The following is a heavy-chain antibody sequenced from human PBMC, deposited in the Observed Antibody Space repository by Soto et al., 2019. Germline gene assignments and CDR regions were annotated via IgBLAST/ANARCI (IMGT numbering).Heavy chain of an antibody. Sequence: QITLKESGPTVVKPTETLTLTCTFSGFSLTTSGVGVGWVRQSPGKAPEWLALIYWDYDKRYSTSLKSRLTIPKEHSENQVVLTMANVDPADTATYYCAHRVLRTVFGLVTKPASHFDSCGQGTQVVVSS. J-gene: IGHJ4*02. CDR1: GFSLTTSGVG. V-gene: IGHV2-5*02. CDR2: IYWDYDK. D-gene: IGHD3-3*01. CDR3: AHRVLRTVFGLVTKPASHFDS.